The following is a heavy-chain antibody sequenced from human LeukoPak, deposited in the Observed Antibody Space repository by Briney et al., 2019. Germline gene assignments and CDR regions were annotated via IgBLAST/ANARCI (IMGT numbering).Heavy chain of an antibody. V-gene: IGHV3-21*01. CDR1: GFTFSSYS. Sequence: GGSLRLSCAASGFTFSSYSMNWVRQAPGKGLEWVSSISSSSSYIYYADSVKGRFTISRDNAKNSLYLQMNSLRAEGTAVYYCASPLGKNYDILTGYPDYWGKGTLVTVSS. J-gene: IGHJ4*02. CDR2: ISSSSSYI. CDR3: ASPLGKNYDILTGYPDY. D-gene: IGHD3-9*01.